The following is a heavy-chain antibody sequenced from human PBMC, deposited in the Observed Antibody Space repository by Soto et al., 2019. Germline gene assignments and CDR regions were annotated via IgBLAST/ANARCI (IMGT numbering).Heavy chain of an antibody. CDR1: VFPFSSYA. D-gene: IGHD2-2*02. CDR2: ISYDGSNK. CDR3: ARDFPHCSGTSCYNY. Sequence: GGSLRLSCAASVFPFSSYAMHWVRQAPGKGLEWVAVISYDGSNKYYADSVKGRFTISRDNAKNTLYLQMNSLRAEDTAVYYCARDFPHCSGTSCYNYWGQGTLVTVSS. V-gene: IGHV3-30-3*01. J-gene: IGHJ4*02.